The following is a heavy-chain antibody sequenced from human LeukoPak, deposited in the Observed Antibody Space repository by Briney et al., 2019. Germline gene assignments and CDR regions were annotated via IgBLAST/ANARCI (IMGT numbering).Heavy chain of an antibody. CDR3: ARSVVGWFDP. CDR2: ISSSSSYI. J-gene: IGHJ5*02. V-gene: IGHV3-21*01. CDR1: GFTFSSYS. Sequence: PGGSLRLSCAASGFTFSSYSMNWVRQAPGKGLEWVSSISSSSSYIYYADSVKGRFTISRDNAKSSLYLQMNSLRAEDTAVYYCARSVVGWFDPWGQGTLVTVPS. D-gene: IGHD2-15*01.